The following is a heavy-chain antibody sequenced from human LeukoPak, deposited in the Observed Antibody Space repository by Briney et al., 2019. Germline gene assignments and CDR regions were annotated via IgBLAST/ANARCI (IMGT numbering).Heavy chain of an antibody. CDR2: IYYSGST. CDR1: GGSISSYY. J-gene: IGHJ6*03. D-gene: IGHD2-2*02. V-gene: IGHV4-59*01. CDR3: ARDMGYWSSTSCYTGYYYMDV. Sequence: SETLSLTCTVSGGSISSYYWSWIRQPPGKGLEWIGYIYYSGSTNYNPSLKSRVTISVDTSKNQFSLKLSSVTAADTAVYYCARDMGYWSSTSCYTGYYYMDVWGKGTTVTVSS.